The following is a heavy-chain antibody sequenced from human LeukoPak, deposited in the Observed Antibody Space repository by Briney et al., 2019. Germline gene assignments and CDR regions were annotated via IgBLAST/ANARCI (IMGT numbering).Heavy chain of an antibody. Sequence: ASVKVSCKVSGYTLTELSMHWVRQAPGKGREWMGGFDPEDGETIYAQKFQGRVTMPEDTSTDTAYMELSSLRSEDTAVYYCVRPDLDYWGQGTLVTVSS. J-gene: IGHJ4*02. V-gene: IGHV1-24*01. CDR1: GYTLTELS. CDR2: FDPEDGET. D-gene: IGHD3-10*01. CDR3: VRPDLDY.